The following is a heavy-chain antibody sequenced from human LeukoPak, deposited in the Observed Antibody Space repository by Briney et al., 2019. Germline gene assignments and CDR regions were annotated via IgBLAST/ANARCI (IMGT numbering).Heavy chain of an antibody. CDR1: GFTFSSYS. Sequence: GGSLRLSCAASGFTFSSYSMNWVRQAPGKGLEWVSSISSSSSYIYYADSVKGRFTISRDNAKNSLYLQMNSLRAEDTAVYYCAKSGSYYDVYFDYWGQGTLVTVSS. CDR3: AKSGSYYDVYFDY. D-gene: IGHD1-26*01. V-gene: IGHV3-21*01. J-gene: IGHJ4*02. CDR2: ISSSSSYI.